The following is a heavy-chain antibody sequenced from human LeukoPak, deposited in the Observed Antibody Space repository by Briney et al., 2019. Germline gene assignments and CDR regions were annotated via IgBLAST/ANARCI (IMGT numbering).Heavy chain of an antibody. CDR3: ACEVVANAFDI. J-gene: IGHJ3*02. D-gene: IGHD2-15*01. CDR1: GYSFTSYW. CDR2: IYPGDSDT. Sequence: RGESLKISCKGSGYSFTSYWIGWVRQMPGEGLEWMGIIYPGDSDTRYSPSFQGQVTISADKSISTAYLQWSSLKTSDTAIYYCACEVVANAFDIWGQGTMVTVSS. V-gene: IGHV5-51*01.